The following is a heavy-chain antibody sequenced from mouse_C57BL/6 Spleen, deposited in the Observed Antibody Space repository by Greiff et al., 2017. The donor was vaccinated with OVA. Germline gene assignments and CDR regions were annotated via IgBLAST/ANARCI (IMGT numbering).Heavy chain of an antibody. CDR2: IDPSDSYT. V-gene: IGHV1-50*01. CDR1: GYTFTSYW. D-gene: IGHD3-2*02. Sequence: QVQLQQPGAELVKPGASVKLSCKASGYTFTSYWMQWVKQRPGQGLEWIGEIDPSDSYTNYNQQFKGKATLTVDTSSSTAYMQLSSLTSEDSAVYYCARGGSSGSWFAYWGQGTLVTVSA. CDR3: ARGGSSGSWFAY. J-gene: IGHJ3*01.